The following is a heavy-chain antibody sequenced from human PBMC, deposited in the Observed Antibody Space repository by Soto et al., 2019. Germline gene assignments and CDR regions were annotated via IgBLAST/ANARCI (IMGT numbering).Heavy chain of an antibody. CDR1: GYTFTSYG. CDR2: ISAYNGNT. CDR3: ARDLHDIVAMITIDAFDI. Sequence: QVQLVQSGAEVKKTGASVKVSCKASGYTFTSYGISWVRQAPGQGLEWMGWISAYNGNTNYAQKLQGRVTMTTDTSTSTGYMELRSLRSDDTAVYYCARDLHDIVAMITIDAFDIWGQGTMVTVSS. D-gene: IGHD5-12*01. V-gene: IGHV1-18*01. J-gene: IGHJ3*02.